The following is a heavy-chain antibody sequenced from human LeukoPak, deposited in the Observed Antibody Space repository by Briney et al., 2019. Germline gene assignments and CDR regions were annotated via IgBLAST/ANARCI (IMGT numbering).Heavy chain of an antibody. Sequence: PGRSLRLSCSASGFTFSNFWMNWVRQAPGKGLEWVANIKHDGSEINYMDSVKGRFTISRDNAKNSLYLQMNSLRTEDTAVYYCARGYCSRTSCYKNWSDPWGQGTLVTVSS. V-gene: IGHV3-7*05. CDR1: GFTFSNFW. D-gene: IGHD2-2*02. CDR3: ARGYCSRTSCYKNWSDP. J-gene: IGHJ5*02. CDR2: IKHDGSEI.